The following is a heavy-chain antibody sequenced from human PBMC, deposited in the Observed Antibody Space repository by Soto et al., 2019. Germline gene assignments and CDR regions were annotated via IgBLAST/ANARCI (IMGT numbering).Heavy chain of an antibody. D-gene: IGHD1-26*01. V-gene: IGHV4-59*01. CDR3: ARVGGSYGAMEYYFDS. J-gene: IGHJ4*02. CDR1: GGSISNYY. Sequence: QVQLQESGPGLVKPSETLSLTCTVSGGSISNYYWGWIRQSPGKGLEWIGYVYSTGGTTYSPSLKSRVTISVDTSSNHCSLDMTSVTAADTAVYYCARVGGSYGAMEYYFDSWGQGTLVTVSS. CDR2: VYSTGGT.